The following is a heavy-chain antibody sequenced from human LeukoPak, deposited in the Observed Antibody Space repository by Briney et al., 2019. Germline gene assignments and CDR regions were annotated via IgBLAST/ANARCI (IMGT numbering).Heavy chain of an antibody. CDR2: IYYSGST. J-gene: IGHJ4*02. Sequence: SSETLSLTCTVSGGSISSGGCYWSWIRQHPGKGLEWIGYIYYSGSTYYNPSLKSRVTISVDTSKNQFSLKLSSVTAADTAVYYCARAEQLVMGVYFDYWGQGTLVTVSS. CDR1: GGSISSGGCY. D-gene: IGHD6-13*01. CDR3: ARAEQLVMGVYFDY. V-gene: IGHV4-31*03.